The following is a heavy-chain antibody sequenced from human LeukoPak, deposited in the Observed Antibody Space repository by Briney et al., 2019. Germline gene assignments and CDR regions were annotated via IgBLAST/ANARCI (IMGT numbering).Heavy chain of an antibody. J-gene: IGHJ4*02. Sequence: GGSLRLSCAASGFTFRNKWMHWVRLAPGKGPVWVSRINSDGSITNYADSVKGRFTISRDNAKNTVYLQMNSLRAEDTAVYYCAKWDFGWGQGTLVTVSS. V-gene: IGHV3-74*01. CDR3: AKWDFG. D-gene: IGHD1-26*01. CDR2: INSDGSIT. CDR1: GFTFRNKW.